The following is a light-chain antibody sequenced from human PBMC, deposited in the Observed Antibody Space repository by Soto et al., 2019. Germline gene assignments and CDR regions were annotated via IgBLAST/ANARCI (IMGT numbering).Light chain of an antibody. Sequence: EIVMTQSPDMLSVSPGERATLSCRASQSVTTYLAWYQQKPGQPPRLLIYDASKRATGIPARFSGSGSGTDFTLTISSLEAEDFAVYYCHQRSNWLDTFGQGTRLEI. V-gene: IGKV3-11*01. J-gene: IGKJ5*01. CDR1: QSVTTY. CDR2: DAS. CDR3: HQRSNWLDT.